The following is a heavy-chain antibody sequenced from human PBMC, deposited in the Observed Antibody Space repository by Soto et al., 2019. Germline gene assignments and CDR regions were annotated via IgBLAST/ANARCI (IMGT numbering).Heavy chain of an antibody. CDR2: IYYSGIT. CDR1: GGSISVTDNF. Sequence: SDTRCLTCTVAGGSISVTDNFGGWIRQPPGKGLEWLGSIYYSGITHYNPSLKSRLTISVDTSRDHFSLSLTSVTAADTAVYYCATTARYYDVLSGYYLPGTSNIWGQGTLVT. V-gene: IGHV4-39*02. D-gene: IGHD3-3*01. J-gene: IGHJ3*02. CDR3: ATTARYYDVLSGYYLPGTSNI.